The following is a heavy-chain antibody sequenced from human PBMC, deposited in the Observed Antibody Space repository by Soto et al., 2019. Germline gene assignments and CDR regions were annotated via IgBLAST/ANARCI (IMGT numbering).Heavy chain of an antibody. V-gene: IGHV3-74*01. D-gene: IGHD3-3*01. CDR1: GFTFSSYW. Sequence: GGSLRLSCAASGFTFSSYWMHWVRQAPGKGLVWVSRINSDGSSTSYADSVKGRFTISRDNAKNTLYLQMNSLRAEDMAVYYCAREGDDFWSGFYYYGMDVWGQGTTVTVSS. J-gene: IGHJ6*02. CDR3: AREGDDFWSGFYYYGMDV. CDR2: INSDGSST.